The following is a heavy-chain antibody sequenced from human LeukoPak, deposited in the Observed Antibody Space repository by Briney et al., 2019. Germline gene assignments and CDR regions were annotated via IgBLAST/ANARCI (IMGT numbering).Heavy chain of an antibody. CDR2: ISGSGGST. CDR3: AELGITMIGGV. J-gene: IGHJ6*04. CDR1: VFTFSSYG. V-gene: IGHV3-23*01. D-gene: IGHD3-10*02. Sequence: PGGTLRLTCAASVFTFSSYGMRWVRQAPEKGLEWVSAISGSGGSTYYADSVKGRFTISRDNAKNSLYLQMNSLRAEDTAVYYCAELGITMIGGVWGKGTTVTISS.